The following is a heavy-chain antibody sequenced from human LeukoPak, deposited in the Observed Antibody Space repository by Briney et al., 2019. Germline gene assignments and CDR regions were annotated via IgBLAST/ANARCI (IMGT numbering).Heavy chain of an antibody. CDR1: GGSISRYH. Sequence: NPSETLSLTCTVSGGSISRYHWSWIRQPAGKGLEWIGRVSTSGTDYNPSLKSRVTMSVDTSKGEFSLNLSSVTAADTAVYFCAGRVWTKTRGLIGYFDYWGQGILVTVSS. CDR2: VSTSGT. V-gene: IGHV4-4*07. CDR3: AGRVWTKTRGLIGYFDY. J-gene: IGHJ4*02. D-gene: IGHD3-10*01.